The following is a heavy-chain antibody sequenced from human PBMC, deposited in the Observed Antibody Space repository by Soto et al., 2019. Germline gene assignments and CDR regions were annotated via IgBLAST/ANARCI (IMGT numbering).Heavy chain of an antibody. CDR1: GYTFTSYG. CDR3: ARAMPTAGYMYFDQ. J-gene: IGHJ4*02. CDR2: INTGSSNT. Sequence: QVDLVQSGAEVKEPGASVRISCEASGYTFTSYGIHWVRQAPGQGLEWMGWINTGSSNTRYSPEFQARVTITRDTSASTAYMELNSLRPEDTAGYYCARAMPTAGYMYFDQWGQGTLVTVSS. V-gene: IGHV1-3*04. D-gene: IGHD3-9*01.